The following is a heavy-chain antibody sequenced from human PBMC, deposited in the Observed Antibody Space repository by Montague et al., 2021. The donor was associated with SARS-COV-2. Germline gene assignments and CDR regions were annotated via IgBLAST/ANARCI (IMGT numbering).Heavy chain of an antibody. CDR2: IHYSGNT. CDR3: ARVWDAVYYFYCMDV. D-gene: IGHD1-26*01. V-gene: IGHV4-39*01. CDR1: GGSISSSNYY. J-gene: IGHJ6*02. Sequence: SETLSLTCTVSGGSISSSNYYWGWIRQPPGKGLEWIGSIHYSGNTNYNPSLKSRVSISVDTSKNQFSLKLSSVTAADTAVYYCARVWDAVYYFYCMDVWGQGTPVTVSS.